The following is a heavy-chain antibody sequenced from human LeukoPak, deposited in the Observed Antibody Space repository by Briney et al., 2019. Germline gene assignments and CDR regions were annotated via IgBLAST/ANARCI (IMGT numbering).Heavy chain of an antibody. CDR3: ARDVGLRYFDAFDI. CDR2: ISSSSSYI. J-gene: IGHJ3*02. CDR1: GFTFSSYS. Sequence: GGSLRLSCAASGFTFSSYSMNWVRQAPGKGLEWVSSISSSSSYIYYADSVKGRFTISTDNAKNSLYLQMNSLRAEDTAVYYCARDVGLRYFDAFDIWGQGTMVTVSS. D-gene: IGHD3-9*01. V-gene: IGHV3-21*01.